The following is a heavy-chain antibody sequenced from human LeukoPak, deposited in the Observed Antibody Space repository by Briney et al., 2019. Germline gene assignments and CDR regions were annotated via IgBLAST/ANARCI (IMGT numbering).Heavy chain of an antibody. J-gene: IGHJ4*02. Sequence: SETLSLTCTVSGGSISSGDYYWSWIRQPPGKGLEWIGYIYYSGSTYYNPSLKSRVTISVGTSKNQFSLKLSSVTAADTAVYYCAGEDDSSGYYNYWGQGTLVTVSS. V-gene: IGHV4-30-4*08. CDR2: IYYSGST. D-gene: IGHD3-22*01. CDR1: GGSISSGDYY. CDR3: AGEDDSSGYYNY.